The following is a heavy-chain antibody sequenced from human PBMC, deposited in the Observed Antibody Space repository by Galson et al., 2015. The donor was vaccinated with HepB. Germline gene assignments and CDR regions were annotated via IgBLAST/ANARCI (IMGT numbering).Heavy chain of an antibody. V-gene: IGHV3-33*08. J-gene: IGHJ4*02. D-gene: IGHD6-19*01. CDR3: VREVASGWYYFDY. CDR1: GFGFG. Sequence: SLRLSCAASGFGFGMHWVRQAPGKGLQWVALIWANGSKQHYADSVKGRFTISRDNSENTLFLQMNSLRAEDSAVYYCVREVASGWYYFDYWGQGTLVTVSS. CDR2: IWANGSKQ.